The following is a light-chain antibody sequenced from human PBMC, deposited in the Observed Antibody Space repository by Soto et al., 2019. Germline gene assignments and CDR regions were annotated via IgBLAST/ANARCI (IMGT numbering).Light chain of an antibody. CDR1: QTVDSN. CDR2: AAS. V-gene: IGKV3-15*01. Sequence: DIVLTQSPGTLSLSPGERATLSCRASQTVDSNFLAWYQQKPGQAPRLLIYAASTRATDVPARFSGSGSGTEFILTISSLQSEDFAVYYCQQYHHWPPITFGQGTRLEI. J-gene: IGKJ5*01. CDR3: QQYHHWPPIT.